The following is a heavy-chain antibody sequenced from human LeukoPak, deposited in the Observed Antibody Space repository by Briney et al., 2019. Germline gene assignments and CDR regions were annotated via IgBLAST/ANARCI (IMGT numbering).Heavy chain of an antibody. J-gene: IGHJ4*02. Sequence: SVKVSCKASGGTFSSYAISWVRQAPGQGLEWMGGLIPIFGTANYAQKFQGRVTITTDESTSTAYMELSSLRSEDTAVYYCARDTRDSSGYYYYYFDYWGQGTLVTVSS. D-gene: IGHD3-22*01. CDR3: ARDTRDSSGYYYYYFDY. CDR2: LIPIFGTA. V-gene: IGHV1-69*05. CDR1: GGTFSSYA.